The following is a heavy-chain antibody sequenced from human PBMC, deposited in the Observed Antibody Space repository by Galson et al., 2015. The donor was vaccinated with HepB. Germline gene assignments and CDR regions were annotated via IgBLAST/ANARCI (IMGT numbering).Heavy chain of an antibody. V-gene: IGHV4-39*01. J-gene: IGHJ3*02. D-gene: IGHD2-8*01. Sequence: SETLSLTCAVSGVSISGGQYYWGWIRQSPKKRLEWIGSIYYGGRTYFSPSFQSRVAMSVDTSKNQLSLTLSSVTAAVTAVYYCARPLVLNGRFTPGVGPFHIWGHGTMVTVSA. CDR1: GVSISGGQYY. CDR2: IYYGGRT. CDR3: ARPLVLNGRFTPGVGPFHI.